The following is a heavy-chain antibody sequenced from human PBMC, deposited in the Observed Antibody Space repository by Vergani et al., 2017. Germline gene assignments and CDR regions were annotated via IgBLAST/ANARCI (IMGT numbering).Heavy chain of an antibody. CDR1: GASIRSSNYY. CDR3: ARHSTVEWLVKLGWIDP. Sequence: QLQLQESGPGLVKPSATLSLTCSVSGASIRSSNYYWGWIRQPPGKGLEWIASIYYSGSTYYNPSLKSRVTISVDTSKNRLSLKLSSVTAADTAVYFCARHSTVEWLVKLGWIDPWGQGILVTVSS. V-gene: IGHV4-39*01. D-gene: IGHD6-19*01. J-gene: IGHJ5*02. CDR2: IYYSGST.